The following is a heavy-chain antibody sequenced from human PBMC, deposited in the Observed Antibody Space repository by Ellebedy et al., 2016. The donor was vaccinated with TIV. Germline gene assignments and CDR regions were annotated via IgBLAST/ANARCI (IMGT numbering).Heavy chain of an antibody. CDR1: GFTFSSYD. J-gene: IGHJ4*02. CDR3: ARVWRDSNGWYHFDY. CDR2: IHAAGDP. V-gene: IGHV3-13*05. D-gene: IGHD6-19*01. Sequence: LSLTCAASGFTFSSYDMHWVRQATGEGLEWISSIHAAGDPHYAGSVKGRFTISRENARNSLYLHMSSLRAGDTAVYYCARVWRDSNGWYHFDYWGQGTLVTVSS.